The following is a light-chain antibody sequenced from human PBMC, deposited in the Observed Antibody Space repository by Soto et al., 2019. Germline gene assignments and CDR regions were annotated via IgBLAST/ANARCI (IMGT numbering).Light chain of an antibody. CDR1: QSVSSSY. CDR2: GAS. Sequence: EIVLTQSPGTLSLSPGERATLSCRASQSVSSSYLAWYQQKPGQAPRLLIYGASSRATGMPDRFSGSGSVTDFTLTISRLEPEDFAVYYCQQYGSSPYTCGQGTKLEIK. J-gene: IGKJ2*01. V-gene: IGKV3-20*01. CDR3: QQYGSSPYT.